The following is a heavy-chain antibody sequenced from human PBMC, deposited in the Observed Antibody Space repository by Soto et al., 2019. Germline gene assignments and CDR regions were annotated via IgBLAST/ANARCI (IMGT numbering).Heavy chain of an antibody. CDR3: ARGYYYDSSGYEIYYYYGMDV. V-gene: IGHV1-69*13. CDR1: GGTFSSYA. Sequence: ASVKVSCKASGGTFSSYAISWVRQAPGQGLEWMGGIIPIFGTANYAQKFQGRVTITADESTSTAYMELSSLRSEDTAVYYCARGYYYDSSGYEIYYYYGMDVWGQGTTVTVS. J-gene: IGHJ6*02. CDR2: IIPIFGTA. D-gene: IGHD3-22*01.